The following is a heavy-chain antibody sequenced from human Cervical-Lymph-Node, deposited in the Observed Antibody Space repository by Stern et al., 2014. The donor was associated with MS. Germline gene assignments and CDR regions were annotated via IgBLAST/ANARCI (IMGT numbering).Heavy chain of an antibody. V-gene: IGHV4-31*01. CDR2: IYYSGAT. CDR1: GGSINNGDYY. CDR3: ARELSGMYGMDV. Sequence: QVQLQESGPGLVKPSQTLSLTCTVSGGSINNGDYYWSWVRQPPGKGLEWLGYIYYSGATYYNPSLKGLLTISVDTSKRHFSLKLTSVTASDTAVYYCARELSGMYGMDVWGQGTTVTVSS. J-gene: IGHJ6*02. D-gene: IGHD1-1*01.